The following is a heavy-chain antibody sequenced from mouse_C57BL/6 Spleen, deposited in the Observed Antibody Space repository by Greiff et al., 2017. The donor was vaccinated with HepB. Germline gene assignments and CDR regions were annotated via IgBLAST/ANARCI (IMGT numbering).Heavy chain of an antibody. D-gene: IGHD1-2*01. V-gene: IGHV1-15*01. CDR3: TRDYGTWFAY. J-gene: IGHJ3*01. CDR1: GYTFTDYE. Sequence: QVQLQQSGAELVRPGASVTLSCKASGYTFTDYEMHWVKQTPVHGLEWIGAIDPETGGTAYNQKFKGKAILTADKSSSPAYMELRSLTSEDSAVYYCTRDYGTWFAYWGQGTLVTVSA. CDR2: IDPETGGT.